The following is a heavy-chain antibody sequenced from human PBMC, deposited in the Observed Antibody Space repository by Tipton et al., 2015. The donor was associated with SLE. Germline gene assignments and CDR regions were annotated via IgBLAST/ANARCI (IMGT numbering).Heavy chain of an antibody. J-gene: IGHJ6*02. V-gene: IGHV4-59*12. CDR1: GGSISRNY. Sequence: TLSLTCSVSGGSISRNYWIWIRQPPGKGLEWIGYISDGGGTNHNPSLKSRVTMSLDTSKNQFSLKLRSVTAADTAVYYCARLQEGYYYVYGMDVWGQGTTVTVSS. CDR3: ARLQEGYYYVYGMDV. CDR2: ISDGGGT.